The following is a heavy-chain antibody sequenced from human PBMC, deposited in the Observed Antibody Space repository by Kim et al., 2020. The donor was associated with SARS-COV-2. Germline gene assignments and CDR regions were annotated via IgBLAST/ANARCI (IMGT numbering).Heavy chain of an antibody. CDR1: GYTFTSYD. D-gene: IGHD3-16*02. Sequence: ASVKVSCKASGYTFTSYDINWVRQATGQGLEWMGWMNPNSGNTGYAQKFQGRVTMTRNTSISTAYMELSSLRSEDTAVYYCARASFTTYYYYMDVRGKGTTVTVSS. CDR2: MNPNSGNT. J-gene: IGHJ6*03. V-gene: IGHV1-8*01. CDR3: ARASFTTYYYYMDV.